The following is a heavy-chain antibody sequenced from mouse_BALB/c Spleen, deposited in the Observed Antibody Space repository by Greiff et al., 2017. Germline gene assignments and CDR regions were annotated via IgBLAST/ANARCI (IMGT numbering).Heavy chain of an antibody. CDR2: ISSGGST. V-gene: IGHV5-6-5*01. J-gene: IGHJ1*01. D-gene: IGHD1-1*01. Sequence: EVQGVESGGGLVKPGGSLKLSCAASGFTFRSYAMSWVRPTPEKRLEWVASISSGGSTYYPDSVKGRFTISRDNARNNLYLQMSSLRSEDTAMYYSAIEENYGSRYFDVWGAGTTVTVSS. CDR1: GFTFRSYA. CDR3: AIEENYGSRYFDV.